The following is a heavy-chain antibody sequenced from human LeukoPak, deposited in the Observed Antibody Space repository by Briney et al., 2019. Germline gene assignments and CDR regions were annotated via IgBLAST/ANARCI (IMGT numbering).Heavy chain of an antibody. V-gene: IGHV1-8*01. D-gene: IGHD2-15*01. CDR1: GYTFTNYD. J-gene: IGHJ4*02. CDR3: ARGRGCTGSSCIPAIDF. CDR2: MSPNSGNR. Sequence: ASVKVSCKASGYTFTNYDVNWVRQATGQGLEWVGWMSPNSGNRGYAQKFQGRVTVTRDTSISTAYMELGSLTSEDTAVYYCARGRGCTGSSCIPAIDFWGQGTLVTVSS.